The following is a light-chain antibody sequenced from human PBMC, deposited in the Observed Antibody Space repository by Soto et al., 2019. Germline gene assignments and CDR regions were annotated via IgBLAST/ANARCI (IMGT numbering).Light chain of an antibody. CDR1: QTVSTNY. Sequence: EIVLTQSPGTLSLSPGERATLSCRASQTVSTNYLAWYQQKPGQAPRLIIHGASSRATGVPDRITGSGSGTDFTLSISRLEPEDFAVYYCQQYGGSTRTFGQGTKVDI. CDR3: QQYGGSTRT. V-gene: IGKV3-20*01. J-gene: IGKJ1*01. CDR2: GAS.